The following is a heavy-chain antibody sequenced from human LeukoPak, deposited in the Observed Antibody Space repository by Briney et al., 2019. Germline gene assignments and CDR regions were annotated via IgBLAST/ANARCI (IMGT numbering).Heavy chain of an antibody. J-gene: IGHJ4*02. V-gene: IGHV3-20*04. D-gene: IGHD3-16*01. CDR3: AKDQVGG. Sequence: GRSLRPSCAASGSTFGDYGMSWVRQAPGKGLEWVSGLNWNGDNTGYADSVKGRFTISRDNAKNSLYLQMNSLRDEDAAVYYCAKDQVGGWGQGTLVTVSS. CDR2: LNWNGDNT. CDR1: GSTFGDYG.